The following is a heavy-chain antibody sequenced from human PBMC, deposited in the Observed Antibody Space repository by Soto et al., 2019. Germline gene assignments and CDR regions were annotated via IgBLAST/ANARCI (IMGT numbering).Heavy chain of an antibody. V-gene: IGHV3-53*01. CDR2: IYSGGST. CDR3: ARVSPIYGDYDHFDY. Sequence: TGGSLRLSCAASGFTVSSNYMSWVRQAPGKGLEWVSVIYSGGSTYYADSVKGRFTISRDNSKNTLYLQMNSLRAEDTAVYYCARVSPIYGDYDHFDYWGKGTLVTVSS. D-gene: IGHD4-17*01. CDR1: GFTVSSNY. J-gene: IGHJ4*02.